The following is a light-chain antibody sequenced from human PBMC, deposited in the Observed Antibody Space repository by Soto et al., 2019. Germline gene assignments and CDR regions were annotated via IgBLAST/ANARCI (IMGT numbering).Light chain of an antibody. Sequence: IQLTQCTSFLSASVGDKVTINCRASQGISSYLAWYQQKPGKAPKLLIYAASTLQSGVPSRFSGSGSGTDFTLTISSLQPEDFATYYCQQLNSYPITFGQGTRLAI. V-gene: IGKV1-9*01. CDR3: QQLNSYPIT. CDR2: AAS. CDR1: QGISSY. J-gene: IGKJ5*01.